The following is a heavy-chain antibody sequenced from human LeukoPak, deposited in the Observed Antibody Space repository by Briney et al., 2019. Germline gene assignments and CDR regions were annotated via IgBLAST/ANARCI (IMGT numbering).Heavy chain of an antibody. CDR1: GYTFTGYY. CDR2: INTRSGGT. V-gene: IGHV1-2*02. J-gene: IGHJ4*02. CDR3: ARVQCCDVGKSFLFDY. Sequence: ASVKVSCKTSGYTFTGYYMHWVRQAPGQGLEWMGWINTRSGGTRYAQNFQGRVSMTRDTSISTAYMELSSLTSDDTAVFYCARVQCCDVGKSFLFDYWGQGTLVTASS. D-gene: IGHD1-26*01.